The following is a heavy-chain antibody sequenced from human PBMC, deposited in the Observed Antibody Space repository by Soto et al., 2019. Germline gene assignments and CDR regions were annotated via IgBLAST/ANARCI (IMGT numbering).Heavy chain of an antibody. CDR2: ISGSGGST. D-gene: IGHD6-13*01. J-gene: IGHJ6*02. Sequence: GGSLRLSCAASGFTFSSYAMSWVRQAPGKGLEWVSAISGSGGSTYYADSVKGRFTISRDNSKNTLYLQMNSLRAEDMAVYYCAKASAAAYYYYYGMDVWGQGTTVTVSS. CDR3: AKASAAAYYYYYGMDV. CDR1: GFTFSSYA. V-gene: IGHV3-23*01.